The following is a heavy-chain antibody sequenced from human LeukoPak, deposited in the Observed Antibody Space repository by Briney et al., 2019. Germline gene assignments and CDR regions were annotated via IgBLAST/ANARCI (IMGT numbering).Heavy chain of an antibody. V-gene: IGHV4-34*01. D-gene: IGHD6-19*01. Sequence: SETLSLTCAVYGGSFSGYYWSWIRQPPGKGLKWIGEINHSGSTNYNPSLKSRVTISVDTSKNQFSLKLSSVTAADTAVYYCARGGHSSGWYYYYGMDVWGQGTTVTVSS. J-gene: IGHJ6*02. CDR3: ARGGHSSGWYYYYGMDV. CDR1: GGSFSGYY. CDR2: INHSGST.